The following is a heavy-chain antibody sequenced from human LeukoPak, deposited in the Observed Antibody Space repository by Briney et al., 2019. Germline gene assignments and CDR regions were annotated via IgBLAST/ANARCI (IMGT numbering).Heavy chain of an antibody. J-gene: IGHJ4*02. CDR3: AKDIASILSGDSSGYYYDY. CDR1: GFTFDDYA. V-gene: IGHV3-9*01. Sequence: GGSLRLSCAASGFTFDDYAMHWVRQAPGKGLEWVSGISWNSGSIGYADSVKGRFTISRDNAKNSLYLQMNSLRAEDTALYYCAKDIASILSGDSSGYYYDYWGQGTLVTVSS. D-gene: IGHD3-22*01. CDR2: ISWNSGSI.